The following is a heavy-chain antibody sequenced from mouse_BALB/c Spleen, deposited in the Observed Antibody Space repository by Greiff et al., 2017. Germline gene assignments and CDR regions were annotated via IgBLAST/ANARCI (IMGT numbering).Heavy chain of an antibody. Sequence: VQLKESGGGLVQPGGSLKLSCAASGFTFSSYTMSWVRQTPEKRLEWVAYISNGGGSTYYPDTVKGRFTISRDNAKNTLYLQMSSLKSEDTAMYYCARQKPYYYVYGGNAMDYWGQGTSVTVSS. J-gene: IGHJ4*01. D-gene: IGHD1-2*01. CDR2: ISNGGGST. V-gene: IGHV5-12-2*01. CDR1: GFTFSSYT. CDR3: ARQKPYYYVYGGNAMDY.